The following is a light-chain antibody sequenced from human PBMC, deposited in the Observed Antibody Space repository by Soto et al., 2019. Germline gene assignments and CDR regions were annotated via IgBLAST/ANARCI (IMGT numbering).Light chain of an antibody. Sequence: DIQMTQSPSSLSASLGDRVTITCRASQGIGVYLAWFQQKPGKVPKLLIYAASTLQSGVPSRVSGSGSWTDFTLTISSLQPEDFATYYCQKYNSAPLTFGGGTKVEIK. CDR1: QGIGVY. V-gene: IGKV1-27*01. CDR2: AAS. J-gene: IGKJ4*01. CDR3: QKYNSAPLT.